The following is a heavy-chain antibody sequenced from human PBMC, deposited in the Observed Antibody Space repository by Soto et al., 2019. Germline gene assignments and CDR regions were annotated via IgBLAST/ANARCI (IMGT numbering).Heavy chain of an antibody. Sequence: QVQLVQSGAELKKPRASVKVSCKASGNTLSNYAIHWVRQAPGQSLEWMGWINGGNGNTKYSEHCQGXVPXXRXSSAGTTYMELSSLTSADTAIYYCARDDSGYTGSDYIDYFNFWGQGTLVTVSS. CDR2: INGGNGNT. CDR3: ARDDSGYTGSDYIDYFNF. D-gene: IGHD1-26*01. V-gene: IGHV1-3*01. J-gene: IGHJ4*02. CDR1: GNTLSNYA.